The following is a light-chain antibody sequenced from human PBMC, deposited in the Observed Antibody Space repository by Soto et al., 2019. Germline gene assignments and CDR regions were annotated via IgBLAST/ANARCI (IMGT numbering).Light chain of an antibody. V-gene: IGKV3-15*01. J-gene: IGKJ1*01. CDR2: GAS. CDR1: QSVSSN. Sequence: EIVMTQSPATLSVSPGERATLSCRASQSVSSNLACYQQKPGQPPRLLSYGASTRATGSTARFSCSGSGTECTLTISSVQSEAFAGYYWQQDNKWPPWTFGQGTKVEIK. CDR3: QQDNKWPPWT.